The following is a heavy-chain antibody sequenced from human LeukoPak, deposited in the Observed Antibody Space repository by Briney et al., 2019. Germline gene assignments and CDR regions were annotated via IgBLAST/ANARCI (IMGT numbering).Heavy chain of an antibody. CDR2: INHSGST. Sequence: SETLSLTCAVYGGSFSGYYWSWIRQPPGKGLEWIGEINHSGSTNYNPSLKSRVTISVDTSKNQFSLKLSSVTAADTAVYYCARNPFTIVGPHYTGAWGQGTLVTVSS. J-gene: IGHJ5*02. D-gene: IGHD3-3*01. CDR1: GGSFSGYY. CDR3: ARNPFTIVGPHYTGA. V-gene: IGHV4-34*01.